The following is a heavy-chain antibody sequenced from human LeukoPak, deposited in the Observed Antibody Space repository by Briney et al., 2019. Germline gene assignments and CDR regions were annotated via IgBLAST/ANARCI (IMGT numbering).Heavy chain of an antibody. V-gene: IGHV3-23*01. D-gene: IGHD3-10*01. CDR2: ITGSGGSI. Sequence: GGSLRLSGAASGFTFSSEARTWVLQAPWKGVEGASEITGSGGSIYCADSVKGRFTISRDNSRNTLYLQMNSLRAEDTAVYYCARELFDFDYWGQGTLVTVSS. CDR3: ARELFDFDY. CDR1: GFTFSSEA. J-gene: IGHJ4*02.